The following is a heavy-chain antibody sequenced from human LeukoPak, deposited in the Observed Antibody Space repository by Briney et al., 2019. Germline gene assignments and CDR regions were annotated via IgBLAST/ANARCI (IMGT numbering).Heavy chain of an antibody. CDR3: ARDFYYDPGDQPYYFDY. J-gene: IGHJ4*02. V-gene: IGHV3-30-3*01. Sequence: RTGGPLRLSCAASGFTFSSYAMHWVRQAPGKGLEWVAVISYDGSNKYYADSVKGRFTISRDNSKSTLYLQMNSLRAEDTAVYYCARDFYYDPGDQPYYFDYWGQGTLVTVSS. CDR1: GFTFSSYA. D-gene: IGHD3-10*02. CDR2: ISYDGSNK.